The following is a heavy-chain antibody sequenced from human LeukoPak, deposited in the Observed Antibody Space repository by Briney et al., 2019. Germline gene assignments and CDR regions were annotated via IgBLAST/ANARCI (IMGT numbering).Heavy chain of an antibody. CDR1: GGSIIGYY. Sequence: SETLSLTYTVSGGSIIGYYWSWIRQPPGKGLEWIGYIHYSGSTNYNPSLKSRVSISVDTSKNHFSLKLTSVTAADTAVYYCARRPGYSSSWYGGWFDPWGQGTLVTVSS. D-gene: IGHD6-13*01. J-gene: IGHJ5*02. CDR3: ARRPGYSSSWYGGWFDP. CDR2: IHYSGST. V-gene: IGHV4-59*01.